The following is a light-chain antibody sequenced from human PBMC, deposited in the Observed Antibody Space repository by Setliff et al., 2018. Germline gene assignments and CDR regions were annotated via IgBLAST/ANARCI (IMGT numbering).Light chain of an antibody. CDR1: SSDIGDSYNY. CDR2: EVT. J-gene: IGLJ2*01. Sequence: QSVLTQPASVSGSPGQSITISCIGTSSDIGDSYNYVSWYQHYPGTAPKLLIYEVTNRPSGVPDRFSGSKSGNTASLTISGLQAEDEAYYYCNSYISSTTLLFGGGTKVTVL. V-gene: IGLV2-14*01. CDR3: NSYISSTTLL.